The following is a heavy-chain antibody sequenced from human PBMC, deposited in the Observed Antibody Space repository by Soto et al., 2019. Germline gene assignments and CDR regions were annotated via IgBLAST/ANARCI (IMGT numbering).Heavy chain of an antibody. Sequence: ASVKVSCKASGYTFTSYAMHWVRQAPGQRLEWMGWINAGNGNTKYSQKFQGRVTITRDTSASTAYMELSSLRSEDTAVYYCARVRSRYCSGGPGCFDPWGQGTLVTVSS. CDR3: ARVRSRYCSGGPGCFDP. CDR1: GYTFTSYA. V-gene: IGHV1-3*01. CDR2: INAGNGNT. J-gene: IGHJ5*02. D-gene: IGHD2-15*01.